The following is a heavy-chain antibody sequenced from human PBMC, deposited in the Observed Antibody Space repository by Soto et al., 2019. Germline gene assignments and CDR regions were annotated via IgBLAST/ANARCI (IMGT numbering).Heavy chain of an antibody. Sequence: QVQLQESGPGLVKPSQTLSLTCTVSGASVSSGDYYWSCIRQPPGKGLEWIGYNYSSGGSYYHPTLKRRLTISTDTSKNQFTLKLNSVTVADTAIYYCVGTGTTDDYWGRGTLVTVSS. CDR3: VGTGTTDDY. V-gene: IGHV4-30-4*01. D-gene: IGHD1-1*01. CDR1: GASVSSGDYY. CDR2: NYSSGGS. J-gene: IGHJ4*02.